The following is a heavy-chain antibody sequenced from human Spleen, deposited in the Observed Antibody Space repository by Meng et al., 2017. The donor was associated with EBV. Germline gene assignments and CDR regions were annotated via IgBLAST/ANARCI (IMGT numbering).Heavy chain of an antibody. V-gene: IGHV1-69*01. D-gene: IGHD4-17*01. J-gene: IGHJ1*01. CDR1: GGTFSNYA. CDR3: ASIDSGDYGYFQH. CDR2: IVPVFDSA. Sequence: QGRLGQSGAEVKKPGSSVKVSCKASGGTFSNYAINWVRQASGQGLEWMGGIVPVFDSANYAQNFQDRVTITADESTSTTYMELSSLRSEDTAVYYCASIDSGDYGYFQHWGQGTLVTVSS.